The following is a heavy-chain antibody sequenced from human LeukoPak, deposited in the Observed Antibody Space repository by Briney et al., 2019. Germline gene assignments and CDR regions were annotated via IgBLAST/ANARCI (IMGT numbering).Heavy chain of an antibody. J-gene: IGHJ4*02. D-gene: IGHD3-9*01. CDR2: IYYSGST. CDR3: ARQNVLRHFHHNIRSYDY. V-gene: IGHV4-39*01. CDR1: GGSISSSSYY. Sequence: PSETLSLTCTVSGGSISSSSYYWGWIRQPPGKGLEWIGSIYYSGSTYYNPSLKSRVTISVDTSKNQFSLKLSSVTAADTAVYYCARQNVLRHFHHNIRSYDYWGQGTLVTVSS.